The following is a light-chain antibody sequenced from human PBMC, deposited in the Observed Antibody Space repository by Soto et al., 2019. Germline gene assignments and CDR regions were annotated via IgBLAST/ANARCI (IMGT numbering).Light chain of an antibody. CDR1: QSVSSY. J-gene: IGKJ2*01. V-gene: IGKV3-11*01. CDR2: DAS. Sequence: EIVLTQSPATLSLSPGERATLSCRASQSVSSYLAWYQQKPGQAPRLLIYDASSRATGIPARFSGSGSGTDFTLTISSLEPEDFAVYYCQRRSNWPPMYTFGQGTKLEIK. CDR3: QRRSNWPPMYT.